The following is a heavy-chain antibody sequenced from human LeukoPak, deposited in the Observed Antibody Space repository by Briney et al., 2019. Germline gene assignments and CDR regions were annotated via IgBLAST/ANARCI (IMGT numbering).Heavy chain of an antibody. CDR2: IYWDDDK. J-gene: IGHJ5*02. V-gene: IGHV2-5*02. Sequence: SGPTLVKPTQTLTLTCTFSGFSLSTSGVGVGWIRQPPGKALEWLALIYWDDDKRYSPSLKSRLTITKDTSKNQVVLTMTNMDPVDTATYYCAHSYYDFWSGTNWFDPWGQGTLVTVSS. CDR3: AHSYYDFWSGTNWFDP. CDR1: GFSLSTSGVG. D-gene: IGHD3-3*01.